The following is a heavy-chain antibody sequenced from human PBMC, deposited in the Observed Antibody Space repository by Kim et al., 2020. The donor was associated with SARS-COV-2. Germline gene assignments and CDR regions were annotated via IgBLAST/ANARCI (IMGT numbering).Heavy chain of an antibody. CDR2: ISYSGST. D-gene: IGHD1-26*01. CDR1: GGSISTYY. CDR3: ARDQPTFRGNYSPVDGMDV. V-gene: IGHV4-59*01. Sequence: SETLSLTCTVSGGSISTYYWSWIRQPPGKGLEWIGFISYSGSTNYNPSLKSRVTISVDTSKNQFSLKLNSVTAADTAVYYCARDQPTFRGNYSPVDGMDVWGRGTTVTVSS. J-gene: IGHJ6*02.